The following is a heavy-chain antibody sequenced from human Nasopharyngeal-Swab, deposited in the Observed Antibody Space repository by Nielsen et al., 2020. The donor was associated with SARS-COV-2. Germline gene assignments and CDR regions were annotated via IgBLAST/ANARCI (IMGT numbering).Heavy chain of an antibody. V-gene: IGHV3-43D*03. CDR2: ITSDGDTT. Sequence: GESLKISCAASGFPFHDFAMHWVPQAPGRGLEWVSLITSDGDTTLYADSVKGRFTISRDNSRNSLYLQMNSLRLEDTAFYYCAKPTIFGAEIDYWGQGTLVTVSS. J-gene: IGHJ4*02. CDR3: AKPTIFGAEIDY. CDR1: GFPFHDFA. D-gene: IGHD3-3*01.